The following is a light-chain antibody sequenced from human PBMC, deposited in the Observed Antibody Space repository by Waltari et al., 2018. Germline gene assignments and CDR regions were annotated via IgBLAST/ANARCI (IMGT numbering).Light chain of an antibody. V-gene: IGLV3-21*04. J-gene: IGLJ2*01. CDR2: YDT. CDR3: QVWDSSRHHVI. CDR1: EIAVRS. Sequence: SYMLTQPPSVSVAPGQTARIPCGADEIAVRSVHWCQQRPGHPPVPVIYYDTDLPPGLPDRFSGSHSGHTATLIISRVEAGDEDDYYCQVWDSSRHHVIFGGGTRLTVL.